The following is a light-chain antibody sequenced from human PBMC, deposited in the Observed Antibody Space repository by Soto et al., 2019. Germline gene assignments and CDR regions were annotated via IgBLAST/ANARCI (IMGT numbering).Light chain of an antibody. Sequence: QSVLTQTPSVSGAPGQGVTISCTGRSSNIGAGYDVHWYQHLPGTAPKLLIYGTTNRPSGVPDRSSGSKSGISAPLAITGLQAEDEADYYCHSYDSSLSASVFGAGTKVTVL. J-gene: IGLJ1*01. CDR3: HSYDSSLSASV. CDR2: GTT. V-gene: IGLV1-40*01. CDR1: SSNIGAGYD.